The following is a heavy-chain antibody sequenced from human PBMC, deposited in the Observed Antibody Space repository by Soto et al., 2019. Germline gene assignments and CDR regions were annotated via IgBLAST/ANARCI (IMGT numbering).Heavy chain of an antibody. CDR3: VKDGLYCSSTSCYGYFDY. J-gene: IGHJ4*02. V-gene: IGHV3-33*06. CDR1: GFTFSSYG. Sequence: GGSLRLSCAASGFTFSSYGMHWVRQAPGKGLEWVAVIWYDGSNKYYADSVKGRFTISRDNSKNTLYLQMNSLRAEDTAVYYCVKDGLYCSSTSCYGYFDYWGQGTLVTVSS. CDR2: IWYDGSNK. D-gene: IGHD2-2*01.